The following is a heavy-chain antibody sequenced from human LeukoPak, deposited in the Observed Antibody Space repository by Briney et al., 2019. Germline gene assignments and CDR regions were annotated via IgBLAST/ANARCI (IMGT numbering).Heavy chain of an antibody. CDR3: ARGSPDYYGSGSYYYYYYGMDV. Sequence: GGSLRLSCAASGFTFSSYAMHWVRQAPGKGLEWVAVISYDGSNKYYADSVKGRFTISRDNSKNTLYLQMNSLRAEDTAVYYCARGSPDYYGSGSYYYYYYGMDVWGKRTTVTVSS. J-gene: IGHJ6*04. D-gene: IGHD3-10*01. CDR2: ISYDGSNK. CDR1: GFTFSSYA. V-gene: IGHV3-30*04.